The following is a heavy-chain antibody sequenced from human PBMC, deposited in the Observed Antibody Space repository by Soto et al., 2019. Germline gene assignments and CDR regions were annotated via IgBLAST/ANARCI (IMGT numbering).Heavy chain of an antibody. Sequence: SETLSLTCTVSGGSIRSYWWSWIRQPPGKGLEWIGNIYYSGSTNYNPSLKSRVTISVDTSKNQFSLKLSSVTAADTAAYYCARLPWADYGGIFDPWGQGTLVTVSS. CDR2: IYYSGST. CDR1: GGSIRSYW. CDR3: ARLPWADYGGIFDP. D-gene: IGHD4-17*01. J-gene: IGHJ5*02. V-gene: IGHV4-59*01.